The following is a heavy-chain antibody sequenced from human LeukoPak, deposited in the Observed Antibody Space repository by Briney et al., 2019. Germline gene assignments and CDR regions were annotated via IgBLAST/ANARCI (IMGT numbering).Heavy chain of an antibody. CDR2: IYYSGST. V-gene: IGHV4-39*07. CDR1: GGSISSSSYY. Sequence: SETLSLTCTVSGGSISSSSYYWGWIRQPPGKGLEWIGSIYYSGSTYYNPSLKSRVTISVDTSKNQFSLKLSSVTAADTAVYYCARVGGYSYGFLFDYWGQGTLVTVSS. CDR3: ARVGGYSYGFLFDY. J-gene: IGHJ4*02. D-gene: IGHD5-18*01.